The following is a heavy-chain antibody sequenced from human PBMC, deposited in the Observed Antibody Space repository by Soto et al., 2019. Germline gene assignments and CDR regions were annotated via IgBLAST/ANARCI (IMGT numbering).Heavy chain of an antibody. J-gene: IGHJ4*02. CDR2: IIPIFGTA. CDR1: GGTFSSYA. V-gene: IGHV1-69*13. Sequence: AASVKVSCKASGGTFSSYAISWVRQAPGQGLEWMGGIIPIFGTANYAQKFQGRVTITADESTSTAYMELSSLRSEDTAVYYCASDSQWLVWGTFDYWGQGTLVTVSS. CDR3: ASDSQWLVWGTFDY. D-gene: IGHD6-19*01.